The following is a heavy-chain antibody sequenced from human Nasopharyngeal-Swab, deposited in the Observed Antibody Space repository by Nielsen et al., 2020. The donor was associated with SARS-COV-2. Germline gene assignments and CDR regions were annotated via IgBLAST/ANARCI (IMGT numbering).Heavy chain of an antibody. D-gene: IGHD3/OR15-3a*01. CDR2: TRYDGSNK. V-gene: IGHV3-30*02. Sequence: GESLKISCAASGFTFSSYGMHWVRQAPGKGLEWVAFTRYDGSNKDYPDSVKGRFTISRDNSKNTVYLQMNSLRVEDTAVYYCARLGSDFYYYMDVWGKGTTVTVSS. CDR1: GFTFSSYG. J-gene: IGHJ6*03. CDR3: ARLGSDFYYYMDV.